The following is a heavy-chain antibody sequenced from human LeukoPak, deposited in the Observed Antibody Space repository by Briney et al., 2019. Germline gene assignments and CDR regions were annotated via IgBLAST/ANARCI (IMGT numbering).Heavy chain of an antibody. CDR3: ARVLVATVGGLLFDY. CDR1: GYTFTGYY. J-gene: IGHJ4*02. CDR2: INPNSGGT. D-gene: IGHD5-12*01. V-gene: IGHV1-2*02. Sequence: ASVKVSCKASGYTFTGYYMHWVRQAPGQGLEWMGWINPNSGGTNYAQKLQGRVTMTRDTSISTAYMELSRLRSDDTAVYYCARVLVATVGGLLFDYWGQGTLVTVSS.